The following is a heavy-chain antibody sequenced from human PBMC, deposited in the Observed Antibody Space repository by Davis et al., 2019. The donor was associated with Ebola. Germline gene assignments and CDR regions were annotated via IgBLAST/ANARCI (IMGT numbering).Heavy chain of an antibody. Sequence: PGGSLRLSCAASGLTVSTSYMTWVRQAPGKGLEWVSVIYGGGGTYYADSVKGRFTISRDNARGSFFLQMNSLRAEDTALYYCTKDSQGPYKYHIDVWGKGTTVTVSS. V-gene: IGHV3-53*01. CDR1: GLTVSTSY. CDR3: TKDSQGPYKYHIDV. D-gene: IGHD5-24*01. CDR2: IYGGGGT. J-gene: IGHJ6*03.